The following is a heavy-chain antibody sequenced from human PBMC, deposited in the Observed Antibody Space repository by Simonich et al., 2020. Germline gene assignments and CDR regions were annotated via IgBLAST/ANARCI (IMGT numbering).Heavy chain of an antibody. J-gene: IGHJ6*02. CDR2: ISSSSSYI. CDR1: GFTFSSYS. CDR3: ARWRAVAGTGAYGMDV. D-gene: IGHD6-19*01. Sequence: EVQLVESGGGLVKPGVSLRLSCAASGFTFSSYSMNWVRQAPGKGLEWVSSISSSSSYIYYADSVKGRFTISRDNAKNSLYLQMNSLRAEDTAVYDCARWRAVAGTGAYGMDVWGQGTTVTVSS. V-gene: IGHV3-21*01.